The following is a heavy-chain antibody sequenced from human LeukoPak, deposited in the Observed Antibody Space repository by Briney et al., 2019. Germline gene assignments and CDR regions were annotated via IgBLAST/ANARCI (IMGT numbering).Heavy chain of an antibody. J-gene: IGHJ4*02. D-gene: IGHD1-1*01. CDR2: INEDGSEK. CDR3: ARGGQIGTVDY. V-gene: IGHV3-7*01. CDR1: GFIFSTYW. Sequence: GGSLRLSCAASGFIFSTYWMSWVRQAPGKGLEWVANINEDGSEKYYVDSVKGRFTISRDNAKISVCLQMNSPRAEDTAVYYCARGGQIGTVDYWGQGALVTVSS.